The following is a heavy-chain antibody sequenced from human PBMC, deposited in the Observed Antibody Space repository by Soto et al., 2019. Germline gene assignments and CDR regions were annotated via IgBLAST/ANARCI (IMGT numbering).Heavy chain of an antibody. CDR2: IYHSGST. J-gene: IGHJ5*02. CDR3: ASIPESSYGSGSLWFDP. D-gene: IGHD3-10*01. CDR1: GGSISSSNW. V-gene: IGHV4-4*02. Sequence: SETLSLTCAVSGGSISSSNWWSWVRQPPGKGLEWIGEIYHSGSTNYNPSLKSRATISVDKSKNQFSLKLSSVTAADTAVYYCASIPESSYGSGSLWFDPWGQGTLVTVSS.